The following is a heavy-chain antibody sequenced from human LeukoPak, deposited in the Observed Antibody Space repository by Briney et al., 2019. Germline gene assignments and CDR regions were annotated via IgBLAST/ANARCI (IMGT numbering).Heavy chain of an antibody. CDR2: IIPILGIA. CDR1: GGTFSSYT. V-gene: IGHV1-69*02. Sequence: SVKVSCKASGGTFSSYTISWVRQAPGQGLEWMGRIIPILGIANYAQEFQGRVTITADKSTSTAYMELSSLRSEDTAVCYCARAVVPAAYDYYYYYYGMDVWGQGTTVTVSS. J-gene: IGHJ6*02. CDR3: ARAVVPAAYDYYYYYYGMDV. D-gene: IGHD2-2*01.